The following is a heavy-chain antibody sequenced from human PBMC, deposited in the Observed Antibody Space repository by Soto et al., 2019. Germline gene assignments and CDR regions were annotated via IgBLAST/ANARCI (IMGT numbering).Heavy chain of an antibody. J-gene: IGHJ4*02. CDR2: ISSSSSYI. Sequence: EVQLVESGGGLVKPGGSLRLSCAASGFTFSSYSMNWVRQAPGKGLEWVSSISSSSSYIYYADSVKGRFTIARDNAKNSLYLQMNSLRAEDTAVDYCARDTGYCSGGSCYGGYFDYWGQGTLVTVSS. D-gene: IGHD2-15*01. V-gene: IGHV3-21*01. CDR3: ARDTGYCSGGSCYGGYFDY. CDR1: GFTFSSYS.